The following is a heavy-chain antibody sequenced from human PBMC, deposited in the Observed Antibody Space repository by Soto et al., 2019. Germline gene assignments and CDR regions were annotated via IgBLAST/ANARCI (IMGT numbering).Heavy chain of an antibody. Sequence: PSETLSLTCTVSGGSISSSSYYWGWIRQPPGKGLEWIGYIYYSGSTYYNPSLKSRVTISGDTSNNQFSLKLASVIAADTAMYYCARHGDSSYYFDSWGQGTLVTVSS. J-gene: IGHJ4*02. V-gene: IGHV4-31*03. D-gene: IGHD4-17*01. CDR2: IYYSGST. CDR3: ARHGDSSYYFDS. CDR1: GGSISSSSYY.